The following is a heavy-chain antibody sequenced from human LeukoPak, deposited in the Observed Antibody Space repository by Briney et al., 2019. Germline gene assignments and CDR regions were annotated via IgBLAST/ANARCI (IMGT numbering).Heavy chain of an antibody. CDR1: GYTFTCYY. D-gene: IGHD6-19*01. CDR2: INPNSGGT. CDR3: AREITVADTGHDGFDF. J-gene: IGHJ3*01. Sequence: GASVKVSCKASGYTFTCYYMHWVRQAPGQGLEWMGWINPNSGGTKYAQKFQGRVTMTRDMSISISYMELSSLRSDDTAVYYCAREITVADTGHDGFDFWGQGTLVTVSS. V-gene: IGHV1-2*02.